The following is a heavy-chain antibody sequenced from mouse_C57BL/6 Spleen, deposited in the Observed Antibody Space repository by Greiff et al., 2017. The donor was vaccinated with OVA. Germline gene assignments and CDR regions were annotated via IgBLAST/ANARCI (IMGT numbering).Heavy chain of an antibody. D-gene: IGHD4-1*01. CDR3: ARELGRGPIAY. CDR2: ISSGSSTI. Sequence: EVQRVESGGGLVKPGGSLKLSCAASGFTFSDYGIHWVRQAPEKGLEWVAYISSGSSTIYYADTVKGRFTISRDNAKNTLFLQMTSLRSEDTAMYYCARELGRGPIAYWGQGTLVTVSA. J-gene: IGHJ3*01. CDR1: GFTFSDYG. V-gene: IGHV5-17*01.